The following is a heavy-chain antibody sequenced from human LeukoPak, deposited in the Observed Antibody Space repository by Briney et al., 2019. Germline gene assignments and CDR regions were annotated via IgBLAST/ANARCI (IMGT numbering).Heavy chain of an antibody. Sequence: SETLSLTCTVSGGSISSGSYYWSWIRQPAGKGLEWIGRIYTSGNTNYNPSLKSRVTISVDTSKNQFSLKLSSVTAADTAVYYCARHQGWLQWEYWGQGTLVTVSS. CDR3: ARHQGWLQWEY. J-gene: IGHJ4*02. V-gene: IGHV4-61*02. CDR2: IYTSGNT. D-gene: IGHD5-24*01. CDR1: GGSISSGSYY.